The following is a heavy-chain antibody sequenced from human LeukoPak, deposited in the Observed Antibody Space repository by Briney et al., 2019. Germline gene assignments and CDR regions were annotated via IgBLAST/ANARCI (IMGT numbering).Heavy chain of an antibody. CDR3: ARDQNFQQ. CDR2: IKEDGSVK. CDR1: GFTFNIYW. J-gene: IGHJ1*01. V-gene: IGHV3-7*01. Sequence: PGGSLRLSCAASGFTFNIYWMSWVRQAPGKGLEWVANIKEDGSVKYYVGSVKGRFTISRDNTKNSLYLQMNSLRVEDTAVYYCARDQNFQQWGQGTLVTVSS.